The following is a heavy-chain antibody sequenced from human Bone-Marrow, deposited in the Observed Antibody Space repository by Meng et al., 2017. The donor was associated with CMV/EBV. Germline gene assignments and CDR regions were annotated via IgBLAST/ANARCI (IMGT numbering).Heavy chain of an antibody. CDR2: ISAYNGNT. Sequence: ASVKVSCKASGYTFTSYGISWVRQAPGQGLEWMGWISAYNGNTNYAQKLQGRVTMTTDTSTSTAYMELRSLRSDDTAVYYCARPLEKYYYYGMDVWGQGTTVTVYS. V-gene: IGHV1-18*01. CDR1: GYTFTSYG. D-gene: IGHD3-3*01. J-gene: IGHJ6*02. CDR3: ARPLEKYYYYGMDV.